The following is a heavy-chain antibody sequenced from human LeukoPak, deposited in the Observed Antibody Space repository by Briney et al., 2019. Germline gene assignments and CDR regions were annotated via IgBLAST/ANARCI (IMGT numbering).Heavy chain of an antibody. J-gene: IGHJ6*03. D-gene: IGHD3-16*02. CDR2: IRNDGAKT. CDR3: AKDGVILAPGVYWYMDV. CDR1: TFTFSDYG. Sequence: PGGSLRLSCVGSTFTFSDYGMHWVSQAPGKGLEWVAFIRNDGAKTYYADSAKGRFTISRDNSRNTLYLQMNSLTAEDTAVFYCAKDGVILAPGVYWYMDVWGRGTTVTVSS. V-gene: IGHV3-30*02.